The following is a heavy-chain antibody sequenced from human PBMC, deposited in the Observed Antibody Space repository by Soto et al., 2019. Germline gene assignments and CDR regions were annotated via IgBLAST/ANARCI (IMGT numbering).Heavy chain of an antibody. J-gene: IGHJ5*02. CDR2: IYWDDDK. D-gene: IGHD2-15*01. V-gene: IGHV2-5*02. Sequence: SGPTLVNPTQTLTLTCTFSGFSLSTSGVGVGWIRQPPGKALEWLALIYWDDDKRYSPSLKSRLTITKDTSKNQVVLTMTNMDPVDTATYYCAHDIKLGYCSGGSCYPNENWFDPWGQGTLVTVSS. CDR1: GFSLSTSGVG. CDR3: AHDIKLGYCSGGSCYPNENWFDP.